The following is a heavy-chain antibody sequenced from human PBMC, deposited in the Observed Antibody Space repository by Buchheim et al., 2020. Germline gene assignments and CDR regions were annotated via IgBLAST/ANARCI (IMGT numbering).Heavy chain of an antibody. D-gene: IGHD3-22*01. J-gene: IGHJ4*02. Sequence: EVQVLESGGGLVQAGGSLRLSCAASGFTFSNYGMSWVRQAPGKGLEWVSAINGRADRTYYADSVKSRFTIFRDNSKNTLYLQLNSLRADDAAVYYCAKGHDSSGYYVWFLDFWGQGTL. V-gene: IGHV3-23*01. CDR2: INGRADRT. CDR1: GFTFSNYG. CDR3: AKGHDSSGYYVWFLDF.